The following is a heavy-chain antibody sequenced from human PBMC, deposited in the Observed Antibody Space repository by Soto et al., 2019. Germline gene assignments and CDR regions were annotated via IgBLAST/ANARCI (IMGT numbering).Heavy chain of an antibody. J-gene: IGHJ5*02. CDR3: ARDSGYCSSTSCSHNWFDP. D-gene: IGHD2-2*01. CDR2: IYYSGST. V-gene: IGHV4-30-4*01. Sequence: PSETLSLTCTVSGGSISSGDYYWSWIRQPPGKGLEWIGYIYYSGSTYYNPSLKSRVTISVDTSKNQFSLKLSSVTAADTAVYYCARDSGYCSSTSCSHNWFDPWGQGTLVTVSS. CDR1: GGSISSGDYY.